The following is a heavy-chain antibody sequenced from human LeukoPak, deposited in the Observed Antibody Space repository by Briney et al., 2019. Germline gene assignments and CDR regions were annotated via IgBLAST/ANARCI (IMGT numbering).Heavy chain of an antibody. D-gene: IGHD6-19*01. Sequence: ASVKVSCKASGYTFSNCGMRWVRQAPGQRLERMGWINTGNGNTKYSQKFQGRVTITWDTSASTAYMEMDSLRSEDTAVYYCARSIAYSSASNGGYYFDYWGQGTLVTVSS. CDR2: INTGNGNT. CDR1: GYTFSNCG. V-gene: IGHV1-3*04. J-gene: IGHJ4*02. CDR3: ARSIAYSSASNGGYYFDY.